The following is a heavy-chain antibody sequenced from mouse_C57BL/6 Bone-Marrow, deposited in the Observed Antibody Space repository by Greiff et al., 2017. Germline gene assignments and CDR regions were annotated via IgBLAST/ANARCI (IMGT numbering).Heavy chain of an antibody. D-gene: IGHD2-4*01. Sequence: VQLQQSGPELVKPGASVKISCKASGYTFTDYYMHWVKQSHGKSLEWIGDINPNNGGTSYNQKFKGKATLTVDQSSSTAYMELRSLTSEDSAVYYCAKIYYDYDWFAYWCQGTLVTVAA. CDR1: GYTFTDYY. CDR3: AKIYYDYDWFAY. V-gene: IGHV1-26*01. CDR2: INPNNGGT. J-gene: IGHJ3*01.